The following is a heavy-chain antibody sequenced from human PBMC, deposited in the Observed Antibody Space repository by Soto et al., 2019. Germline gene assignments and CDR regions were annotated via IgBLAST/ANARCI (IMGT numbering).Heavy chain of an antibody. J-gene: IGHJ5*02. CDR2: ISGSGGST. D-gene: IGHD2-15*01. Sequence: GGSLRLSCAASGFTFSSYAMSWVRQAPGKGLEWVSAISGSGGSTYYADSVKGRFTISRDNSKNTLYLQMNSLRAEDTAVYYCAKDGYCSGGSCYYHWFDPWGQGTLVTVSS. CDR3: AKDGYCSGGSCYYHWFDP. CDR1: GFTFSSYA. V-gene: IGHV3-23*01.